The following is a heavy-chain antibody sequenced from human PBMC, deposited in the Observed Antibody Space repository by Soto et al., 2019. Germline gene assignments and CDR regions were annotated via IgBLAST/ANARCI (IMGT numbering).Heavy chain of an antibody. V-gene: IGHV1-18*01. D-gene: IGHD3-22*01. Sequence: ASVKVSCKASGYTFTSYGISWVRQAPGQGLEWMGWISAYNGNTNYAQKLQGRVTMTTDTSTSTAYMELRSLRSDDTAVYYCARDFYYDSSGAFDPWGQGTLVTVSS. CDR2: ISAYNGNT. CDR1: GYTFTSYG. J-gene: IGHJ5*02. CDR3: ARDFYYDSSGAFDP.